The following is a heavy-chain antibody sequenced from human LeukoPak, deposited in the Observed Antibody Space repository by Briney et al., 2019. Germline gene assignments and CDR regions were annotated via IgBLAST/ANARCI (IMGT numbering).Heavy chain of an antibody. CDR2: ISDIGGST. CDR1: GFTFNSYA. D-gene: IGHD5-12*01. V-gene: IGHV3-23*01. CDR3: AKDGSGYSGYD. Sequence: GGSLRLSCAASGFTFNSYAMGWVRQAPGKGLEWVSFISDIGGSTFYADSVKGRFTISRDNSKNTLYLQMNSLRAEDTAVYYCAKDGSGYSGYDWGQGTLVTVSS. J-gene: IGHJ4*02.